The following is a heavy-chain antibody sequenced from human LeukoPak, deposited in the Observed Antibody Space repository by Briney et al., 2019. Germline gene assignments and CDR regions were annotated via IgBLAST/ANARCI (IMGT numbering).Heavy chain of an antibody. V-gene: IGHV4-61*02. D-gene: IGHD3-9*01. Sequence: PSETLSLTCTVSGGSISSGSYYWSWIRQPAGKGLEWIGRIYTSGSTNYNPSLKSRVTISVDTSKNRFSLKLSSVTAADTAVYYCAREGPPVHYTGYYDYWGQGTLVTVSS. CDR3: AREGPPVHYTGYYDY. J-gene: IGHJ4*02. CDR2: IYTSGST. CDR1: GGSISSGSYY.